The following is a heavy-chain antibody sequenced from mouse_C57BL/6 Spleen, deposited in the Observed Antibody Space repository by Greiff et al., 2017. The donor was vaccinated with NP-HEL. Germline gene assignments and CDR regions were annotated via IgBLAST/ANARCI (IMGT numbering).Heavy chain of an antibody. Sequence: VQLQQSGAELARPGASVKMSCKASGYTFTSYTMHWVKQRPGQGLEWIGYINPSSGYTKYNQKFKDKATLTADKSSSTAYMQLSSLTSEDSAVYYCASGSSFPAWFAYWGQGTLVTVSA. CDR2: INPSSGYT. D-gene: IGHD1-1*01. CDR3: ASGSSFPAWFAY. CDR1: GYTFTSYT. V-gene: IGHV1-4*01. J-gene: IGHJ3*01.